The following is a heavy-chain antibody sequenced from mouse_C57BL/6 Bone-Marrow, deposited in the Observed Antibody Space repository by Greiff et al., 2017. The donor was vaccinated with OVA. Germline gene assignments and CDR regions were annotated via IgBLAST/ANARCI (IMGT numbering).Heavy chain of an antibody. CDR2: IDPSDSYT. CDR3: ARSGSKDAWFAY. D-gene: IGHD1-3*01. V-gene: IGHV1-69*01. CDR1: GYTFTSYW. Sequence: QVQLQQPGAELVMPGASVKLSCKASGYTFTSYWMHWVKQRPGQGLEWIGEIDPSDSYTNYNQKFKGKSTLTVDKSSSTAYMQLSSRTSEDSAVYDCARSGSKDAWFAYWGQGTLVTVSA. J-gene: IGHJ3*01.